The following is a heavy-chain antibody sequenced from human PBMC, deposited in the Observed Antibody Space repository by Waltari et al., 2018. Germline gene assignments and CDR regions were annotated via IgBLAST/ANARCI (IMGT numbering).Heavy chain of an antibody. Sequence: QVQLVESGGGVVQPGRSLRLSCAASGFTFSSYAMHWVRQAPGKGLEWVAVISYDGSNKYYADYVKGRFTISRDNSKNTLYLQMSSLRAEDTAMYYCAKNIVATLEGGLYYWGQGTLVTVSS. CDR1: GFTFSSYA. CDR2: ISYDGSNK. D-gene: IGHD5-12*01. CDR3: AKNIVATLEGGLYY. J-gene: IGHJ4*02. V-gene: IGHV3-30-3*02.